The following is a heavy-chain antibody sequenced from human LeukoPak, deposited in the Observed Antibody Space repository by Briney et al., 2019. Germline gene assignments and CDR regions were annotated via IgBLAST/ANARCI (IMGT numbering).Heavy chain of an antibody. CDR3: ARSPYYYDSSGYLYYFDY. CDR1: GFTFSGSA. CDR2: INSDGSST. V-gene: IGHV3-74*01. J-gene: IGHJ4*02. Sequence: GGSLRLSCAASGFTFSGSAMHWVRQAPGKGLVWVSRINSDGSSTSYADSVKGRFTISRDNAKNTLYLQMNSLRAEDTAVYYCARSPYYYDSSGYLYYFDYWGQGTLGTVSS. D-gene: IGHD3-22*01.